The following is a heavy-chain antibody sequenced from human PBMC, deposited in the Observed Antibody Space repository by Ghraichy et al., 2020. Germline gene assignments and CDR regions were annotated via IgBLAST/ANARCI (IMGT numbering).Heavy chain of an antibody. J-gene: IGHJ4*02. CDR3: AKDLGVVSH. Sequence: LSLTCAASGFTFSNYGMHWVRQAPGKGLEWVAVISYDGSNKYYADSVKGRFTISRDNSKNTLYLQMNSLRVEDTAVYYCAKDLGVVSHWGQGTLVTVSS. V-gene: IGHV3-30*18. CDR2: ISYDGSNK. CDR1: GFTFSNYG. D-gene: IGHD2-2*01.